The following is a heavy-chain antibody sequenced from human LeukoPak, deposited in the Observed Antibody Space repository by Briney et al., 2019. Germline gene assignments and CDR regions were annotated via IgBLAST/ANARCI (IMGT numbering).Heavy chain of an antibody. CDR1: GGSISSYY. CDR2: IYYSGST. D-gene: IGHD6-19*01. J-gene: IGHJ4*02. Sequence: PSETLSLTCTISGGSISSYYWSWIRQPPGKGLEWIGYIYYSGSTNYNPSLKGRVTISVDTSKNQFSLKLSSVTAADTAVYYCARQSVAGFDYWGQGTLVTVSS. CDR3: ARQSVAGFDY. V-gene: IGHV4-59*08.